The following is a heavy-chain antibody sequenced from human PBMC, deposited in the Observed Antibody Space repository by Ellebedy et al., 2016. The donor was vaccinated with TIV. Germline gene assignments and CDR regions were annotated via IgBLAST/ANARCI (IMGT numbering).Heavy chain of an antibody. CDR2: ISSSGNTI. CDR3: ARAEGIAAADTGWYFDL. J-gene: IGHJ2*01. D-gene: IGHD6-13*01. Sequence: GGSLRLSXAASGFSFSDYYMSWIRQAPGEGLEWVSYISSSGNTIYYADSVKGRFTISRDNAKNSLYLQMNSLRANDTAVYYCARAEGIAAADTGWYFDLWGRGTLVTVSS. CDR1: GFSFSDYY. V-gene: IGHV3-11*01.